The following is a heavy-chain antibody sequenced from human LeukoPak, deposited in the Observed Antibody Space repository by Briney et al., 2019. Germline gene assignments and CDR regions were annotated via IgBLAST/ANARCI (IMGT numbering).Heavy chain of an antibody. J-gene: IGHJ4*02. CDR3: ARALVGGLVDY. CDR2: ISYDGSDK. CDR1: GFTFSSYA. V-gene: IGHV3-30*04. Sequence: GGSLRLSCAASGFTFSSYAMHWARQAPGKGLEWVAVISYDGSDKYYTDSVKGRFTISRDNSKNTLYLQINSLEAEDTAVYYCARALVGGLVDYWGQGTLVTVSS. D-gene: IGHD2-15*01.